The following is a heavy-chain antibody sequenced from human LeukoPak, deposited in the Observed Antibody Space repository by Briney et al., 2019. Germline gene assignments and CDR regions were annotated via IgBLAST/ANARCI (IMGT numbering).Heavy chain of an antibody. Sequence: SETLSLTCTVSGGSISSYYWSWIRQPPGKGLEWIGYIYYSGSTNYNPSLKSRVTISVDTSKNQFSLKLSSVTAADTAVYYCARDSRSGWGNWFDPWGQGTLVTVSS. J-gene: IGHJ5*02. CDR3: ARDSRSGWGNWFDP. CDR1: GGSISSYY. D-gene: IGHD6-19*01. V-gene: IGHV4-59*01. CDR2: IYYSGST.